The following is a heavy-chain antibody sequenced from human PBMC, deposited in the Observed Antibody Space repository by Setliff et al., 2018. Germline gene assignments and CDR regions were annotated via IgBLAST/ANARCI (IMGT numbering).Heavy chain of an antibody. CDR3: VGLDFTDALDI. D-gene: IGHD3-16*01. Sequence: SETLSLTCTVSGGSISSSSYYWGLIRQPPGQGLEWVGSIYYSGSTYYNPSLKSRVTISVDTSKNQFSLTLSSVTAADTAVYYCVGLDFTDALDIWGQGTMVTVSS. CDR2: IYYSGST. J-gene: IGHJ3*02. CDR1: GGSISSSSYY. V-gene: IGHV4-39*01.